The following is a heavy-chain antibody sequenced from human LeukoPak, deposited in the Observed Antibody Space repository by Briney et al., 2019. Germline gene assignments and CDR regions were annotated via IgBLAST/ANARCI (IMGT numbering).Heavy chain of an antibody. CDR1: GGSISSSNW. CDR3: ASLTTSGRFFDY. D-gene: IGHD1-14*01. CDR2: IYHSGST. Sequence: SETLSLTCAVSGGSISSSNWWSWVRQPPGKGLEWIGEIYHSGSTNYNPSLKSRVTISVDKSKNQFSLKLSTVTAADTAVYYCASLTTSGRFFDYWGQGTLVTVSS. V-gene: IGHV4-4*02. J-gene: IGHJ4*02.